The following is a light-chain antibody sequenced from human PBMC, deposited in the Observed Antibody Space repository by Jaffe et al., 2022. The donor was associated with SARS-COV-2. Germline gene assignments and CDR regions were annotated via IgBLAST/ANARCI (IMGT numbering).Light chain of an antibody. CDR1: QTVYTW. J-gene: IGKJ2*01. V-gene: IGKV1-5*03. CDR3: QQYKNYPGT. Sequence: DIPMTQSPSTLSASVGDRVIITCRASQTVYTWMAWYQQKPGKAPRLLIYKASNLESGVPSRFSGSGSGTEFTLTISSLQPDDFATYYCQQYKNYPGTFGQGTKLEIK. CDR2: KAS.